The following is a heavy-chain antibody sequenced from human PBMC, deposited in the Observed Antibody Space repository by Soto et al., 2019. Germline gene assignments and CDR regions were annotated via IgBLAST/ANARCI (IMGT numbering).Heavy chain of an antibody. CDR1: GFTFSTYP. V-gene: IGHV3-23*01. CDR3: ARRSSGSYYAAFDV. J-gene: IGHJ3*01. D-gene: IGHD1-26*01. Sequence: ASVKVSFAASGFTFSTYPMTLVLHAPVNGLEWVSSIHGSGETTYYAESVKGRFIISRDNSKNTLYLQMDSLTADDTAVYFCARRSSGSYYAAFDVWGQGTMVTVSS. CDR2: IHGSGETT.